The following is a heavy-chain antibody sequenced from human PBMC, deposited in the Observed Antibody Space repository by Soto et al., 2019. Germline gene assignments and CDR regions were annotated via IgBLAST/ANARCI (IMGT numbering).Heavy chain of an antibody. J-gene: IGHJ5*02. D-gene: IGHD3-3*01. CDR1: GDSISDTIYY. CDR2: IHYSGST. V-gene: IGHV4-39*01. Sequence: SETLSLTCRVSGDSISDTIYYWGWIRQPPGKGLEWIGSIHYSGSTQFHPSLKSRVTISVDTSKNEFSLRLRSVTAADTAIYYCATRITVFGLLIPPFDPWGQGTQVTVSS. CDR3: ATRITVFGLLIPPFDP.